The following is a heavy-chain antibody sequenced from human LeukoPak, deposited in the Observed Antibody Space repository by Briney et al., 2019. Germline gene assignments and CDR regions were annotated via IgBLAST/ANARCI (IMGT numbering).Heavy chain of an antibody. J-gene: IGHJ4*02. D-gene: IGHD3-10*01. CDR3: ASDSTGRVRY. V-gene: IGHV4-61*02. CDR2: IYTSGST. CDR1: GGSISSGSYY. Sequence: SQTLSLTCTVSGGSISSGSYYWSWIRQPAGKGLEWIGRIYTSGSTNYNPSLKSRVTISVDTSKNQFSLKLSSVTAADTAVYYCASDSTGRVRYWGQGTLVTVSS.